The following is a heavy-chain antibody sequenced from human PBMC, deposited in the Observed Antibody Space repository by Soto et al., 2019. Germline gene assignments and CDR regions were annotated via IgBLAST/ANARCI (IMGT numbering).Heavy chain of an antibody. Sequence: SETLSVTCTVSGGSISSSSYYWGWIRQPPGKGLEWIGSIYYSGSTYYDPSLKSRVTISVDTSKNQFSLKLSSVTAADTAVYYCARQNRYYYYYGMDVWGQGTTVTVSS. V-gene: IGHV4-39*01. CDR3: ARQNRYYYYYGMDV. CDR2: IYYSGST. J-gene: IGHJ6*02. CDR1: GGSISSSSYY.